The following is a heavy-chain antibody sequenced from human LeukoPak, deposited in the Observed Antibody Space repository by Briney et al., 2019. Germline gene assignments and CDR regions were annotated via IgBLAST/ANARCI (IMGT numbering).Heavy chain of an antibody. CDR2: INPNSGGT. CDR3: ARLRDYDLYYFDY. V-gene: IGHV1-2*02. CDR1: GYTFIGYH. Sequence: ASVKAPCKASGYTFIGYHMHSVRQAPGHPLEWMGWINPNSGGTNYAKKFQGRVTMTRDTSISTAYMELSRLRSDDTAVYYCARLRDYDLYYFDYWGQGTLVTVSS. D-gene: IGHD3-16*01. J-gene: IGHJ4*02.